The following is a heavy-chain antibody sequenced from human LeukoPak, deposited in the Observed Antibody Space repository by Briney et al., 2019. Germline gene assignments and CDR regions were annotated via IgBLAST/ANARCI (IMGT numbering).Heavy chain of an antibody. CDR3: ARGRFSPPLYDSSGYGRAFDI. CDR1: GGSFSGYY. D-gene: IGHD3-22*01. J-gene: IGHJ3*02. CDR2: INNRGIT. V-gene: IGHV4-34*01. Sequence: SDTLSLTCAVYGGSFSGYYWSWIRQPPGKGLEWIGEINNRGITNYNPSLKSRVTISVDTSKNQFSLKLSSVTAADTAVYYCARGRFSPPLYDSSGYGRAFDIWGRGTMVTVSS.